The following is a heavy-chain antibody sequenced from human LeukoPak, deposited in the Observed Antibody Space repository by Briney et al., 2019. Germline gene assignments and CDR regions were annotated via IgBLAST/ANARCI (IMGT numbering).Heavy chain of an antibody. Sequence: KTGGSLRLSCAASGFTISRYNMNWVRQTPGKGLEWVSSISRTGNYIYYADSVKGRFTISRDNAQNSLFLQMNSLRVEDTAVYYCARVLETDCSGGSCYSGLDYWGQGTLVTVSS. V-gene: IGHV3-21*01. D-gene: IGHD2-15*01. CDR1: GFTISRYN. J-gene: IGHJ4*02. CDR2: ISRTGNYI. CDR3: ARVLETDCSGGSCYSGLDY.